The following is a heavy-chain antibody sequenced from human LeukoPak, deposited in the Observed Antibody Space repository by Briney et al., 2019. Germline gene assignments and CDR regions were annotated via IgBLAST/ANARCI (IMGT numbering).Heavy chain of an antibody. Sequence: PGGSLRLSCAASGFTFSSYSMNWVRQAPGKGLEWVSSISSSSSYIYYADSVKGRFTISRDNAKNSLYLQMNSLRAEDTAVYYCARDRWYYYDSSGYSFDYWGQGTLVTVSS. D-gene: IGHD3-22*01. V-gene: IGHV3-21*01. CDR2: ISSSSSYI. CDR3: ARDRWYYYDSSGYSFDY. CDR1: GFTFSSYS. J-gene: IGHJ4*02.